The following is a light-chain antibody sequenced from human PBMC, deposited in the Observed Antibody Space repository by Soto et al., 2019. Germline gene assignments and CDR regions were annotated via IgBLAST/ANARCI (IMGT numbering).Light chain of an antibody. CDR3: QQYNSYPWT. J-gene: IGKJ1*01. Sequence: DIQMTQSPSTLSASVGDRVTITGGACQTISSWVAWYQQKPGKAPKLLIDDASSLESGVPSRFSGSGSGTEFTLTISSLQPDDFATYYCQQYNSYPWTFGQGTKVDIK. CDR2: DAS. V-gene: IGKV1-5*01. CDR1: QTISSW.